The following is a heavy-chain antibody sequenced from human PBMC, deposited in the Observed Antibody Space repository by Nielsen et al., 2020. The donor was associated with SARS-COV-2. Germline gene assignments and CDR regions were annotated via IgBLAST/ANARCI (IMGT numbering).Heavy chain of an antibody. CDR2: INPSGGST. J-gene: IGHJ4*02. CDR3: ARDNKQQLVLTPLDVDY. CDR1: GYTFTSYY. D-gene: IGHD6-13*01. Sequence: ASVKVSCKASGYTFTSYYMHWVRQAPGQGLEWMGIINPSGGSTSYAQKFQGRVTMTRDTSTSTVYTELSSLRSEDTAVYYCARDNKQQLVLTPLDVDYWGQGTLVTVSS. V-gene: IGHV1-46*01.